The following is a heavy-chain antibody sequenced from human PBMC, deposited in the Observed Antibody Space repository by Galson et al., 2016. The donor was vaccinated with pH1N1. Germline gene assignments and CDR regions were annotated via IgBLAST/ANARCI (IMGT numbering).Heavy chain of an antibody. D-gene: IGHD3-16*02. CDR1: GDSVSAKSVT. CDR3: ARAKYDNLWGSYRLDY. Sequence: CAISGDSVSAKSVTWNWIRQSPSKGLEWLGRAYFRSQWHNDYAESLRGRLTVNADTSKNEFSLQLNSVTPEDTAVYYCARAKYDNLWGSYRLDYWGRGTLVTVSS. J-gene: IGHJ4*02. V-gene: IGHV6-1*01. CDR2: AYFRSQWHN.